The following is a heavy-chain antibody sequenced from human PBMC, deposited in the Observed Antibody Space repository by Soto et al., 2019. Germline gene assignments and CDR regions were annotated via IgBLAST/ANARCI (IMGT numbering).Heavy chain of an antibody. Sequence: PSETLSLTCTVSGGSISSGGYYWSWIRQHPGKGLEWIGYIYYSGSTYYNPSLKSRVTISVDTSKNQFSLKLSSVTAADTAVYYCARAASKSLAITMVRGVPIMMDGWGQGSKVTVSS. D-gene: IGHD3-10*01. CDR3: ARAASKSLAITMVRGVPIMMDG. V-gene: IGHV4-31*03. CDR1: GGSISSGGYY. CDR2: IYYSGST. J-gene: IGHJ6*02.